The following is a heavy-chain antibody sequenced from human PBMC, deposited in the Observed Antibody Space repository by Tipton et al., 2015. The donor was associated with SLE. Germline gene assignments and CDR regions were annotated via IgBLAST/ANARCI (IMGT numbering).Heavy chain of an antibody. Sequence: SLRLSCAASGFTFSSYGMHWVRQAPGKGLEWVAFIRYDGSNKYYADSVKGRFTISRDNSKNTLYLQMNSLRAEDTAVYYCVGVLMVYAHTDAFDIWGQGTMVTVSS. D-gene: IGHD2-8*01. J-gene: IGHJ3*02. CDR1: GFTFSSYG. V-gene: IGHV3-30*02. CDR2: IRYDGSNK. CDR3: VGVLMVYAHTDAFDI.